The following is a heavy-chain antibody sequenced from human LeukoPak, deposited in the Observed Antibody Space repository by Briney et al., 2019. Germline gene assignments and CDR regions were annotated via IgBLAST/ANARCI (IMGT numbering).Heavy chain of an antibody. J-gene: IGHJ4*02. CDR1: GFTFDDYG. Sequence: GGSLRLSCAASGFTFDDYGMSWVRQAPGKGLEWVSGINWNGGSTGYADSVKGRFTISRDNSKNTLYLQMNSLRAEDTAVYYCAKDGQQLTYFDYWGQGTLVTVSS. D-gene: IGHD6-13*01. CDR3: AKDGQQLTYFDY. V-gene: IGHV3-20*04. CDR2: INWNGGST.